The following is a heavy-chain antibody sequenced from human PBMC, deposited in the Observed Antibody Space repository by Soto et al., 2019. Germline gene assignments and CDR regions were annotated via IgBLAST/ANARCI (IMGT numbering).Heavy chain of an antibody. V-gene: IGHV1-2*02. CDR2: INTKTGGT. Sequence: QVHLVQSGAEVKKPGASVKVSCKASGYSFTDYYMHWVRQAPGQGLEWMGWINTKTGGTNYAQRVQGTVTMTGDTSINTAYMEWSRLRSDDTAVYYCARVGPTGWFDPWGQGTVVTVSS. CDR1: GYSFTDYY. CDR3: ARVGPTGWFDP. J-gene: IGHJ5*02.